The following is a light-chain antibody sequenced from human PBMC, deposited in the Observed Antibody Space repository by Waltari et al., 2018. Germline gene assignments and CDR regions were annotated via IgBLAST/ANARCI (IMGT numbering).Light chain of an antibody. J-gene: IGKJ4*01. CDR2: AAS. CDR1: QSISNY. CDR3: QQGYSTPLT. Sequence: DIQMTQSPSSLSASVGDRVTVTCRASQSISNYLNWYQQKPGKAPKLLIYAASSLQSGVPSRFSGSGSGTDFTLTSSSLQPEDFATYYCQQGYSTPLTFGGGTKVEIK. V-gene: IGKV1-39*01.